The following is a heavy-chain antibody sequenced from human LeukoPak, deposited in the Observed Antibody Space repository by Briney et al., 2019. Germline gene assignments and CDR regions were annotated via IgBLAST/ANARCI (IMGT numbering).Heavy chain of an antibody. CDR1: GGSFSGYY. Sequence: SETLSLTCAVYGGSFSGYYWSWIRQPPGKGLEWIGEINHSGSTNYNPPLKSRVTISVDTSKNQFSLKLSSVTAADTAVYYCARFYYDRTLWGQGTLVTVSS. CDR2: INHSGST. V-gene: IGHV4-34*01. CDR3: ARFYYDRTL. D-gene: IGHD3-22*01. J-gene: IGHJ4*02.